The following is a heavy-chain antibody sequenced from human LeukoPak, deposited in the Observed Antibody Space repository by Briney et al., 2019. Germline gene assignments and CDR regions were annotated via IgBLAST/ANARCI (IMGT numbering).Heavy chain of an antibody. CDR1: GYTFTGYY. CDR3: ARAVTRQQLVGY. V-gene: IGHV1-2*02. J-gene: IGHJ4*02. D-gene: IGHD6-13*01. CDR2: INPNSGGT. Sequence: ASVKVSCKASGYTFTGYYMHWVRQAPGQGLEWMGWINPNSGGTNYAQKFQGRVTMTRETSISTAYMELSRLRSDDTAVYYCARAVTRQQLVGYWGQGTLVTVSS.